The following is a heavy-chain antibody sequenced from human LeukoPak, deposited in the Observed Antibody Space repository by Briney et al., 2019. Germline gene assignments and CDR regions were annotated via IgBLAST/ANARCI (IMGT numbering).Heavy chain of an antibody. CDR2: INPNSGGT. Sequence: ASVKVSCKASGYTFTGYYMHWVRQAPGQGLEWMGWINPNSGGTNYAQKFQGWVTMTRDTSISTASMELSRLRSDDTAVYYCARGGSRYGTRAAAGQFDYWGQGTLVTVSS. CDR1: GYTFTGYY. V-gene: IGHV1-2*04. J-gene: IGHJ4*02. CDR3: ARGGSRYGTRAAAGQFDY. D-gene: IGHD6-13*01.